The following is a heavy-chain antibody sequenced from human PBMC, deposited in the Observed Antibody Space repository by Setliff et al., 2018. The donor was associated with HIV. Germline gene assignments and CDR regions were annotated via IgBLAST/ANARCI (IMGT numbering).Heavy chain of an antibody. V-gene: IGHV5-51*01. CDR2: IYPENSDA. Sequence: GESLKISCKGSGYSFPNNWIDWVRQMSGKGLEWMGFIYPENSDARYSPSFEGQVTISADNSNTTAYLQWSSLKASDTAMYFCARLSQRIRIFGVINRGEEFDIWGQGTMVTVSS. CDR3: ARLSQRIRIFGVINRGEEFDI. CDR1: GYSFPNNW. D-gene: IGHD3-3*01. J-gene: IGHJ3*02.